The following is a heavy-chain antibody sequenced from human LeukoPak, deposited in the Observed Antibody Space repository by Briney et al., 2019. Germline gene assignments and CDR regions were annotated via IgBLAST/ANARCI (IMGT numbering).Heavy chain of an antibody. J-gene: IGHJ4*02. CDR3: ARNFNHFDY. CDR1: GFTFSSYA. Sequence: GGSLRLSCAASGFTFSSYAMHWVRQAPGKGLEWVAVISYDGRDKYYTDSVKGRFPISRDNSKNTLYLQMNSLRAEDTAVYYCARNFNHFDYWGQGTLVTVSS. D-gene: IGHD1-14*01. CDR2: ISYDGRDK. V-gene: IGHV3-30*04.